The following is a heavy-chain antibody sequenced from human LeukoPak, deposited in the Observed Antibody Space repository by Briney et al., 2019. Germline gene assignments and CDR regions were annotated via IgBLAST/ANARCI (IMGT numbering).Heavy chain of an antibody. V-gene: IGHV4-34*01. CDR1: GGSFSVYY. D-gene: IGHD3-22*01. CDR2: INHSGST. J-gene: IGHJ4*02. Sequence: SETLSLTCAVYGGSFSVYYWSWIRQPPGKGLEWIGEINHSGSTNYNPSLKSRVTISVDTSKNQFPLKLSSVTAADTAVYYCARSVGGYYYDSSGYSDWGQGTLVTVSS. CDR3: ARSVGGYYYDSSGYSD.